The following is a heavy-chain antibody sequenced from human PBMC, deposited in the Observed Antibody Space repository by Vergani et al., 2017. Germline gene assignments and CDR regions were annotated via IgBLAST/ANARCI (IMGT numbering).Heavy chain of an antibody. D-gene: IGHD2-21*02. J-gene: IGHJ6*02. CDR2: IYYSGST. CDR3: ARHLAYCGGDCYPYYYGMDV. CDR1: GGSISSSSYY. Sequence: QLQLQESVPGLVKPSETLSLTCTVSGGSISSSSYYWGWIRQPPGKGLEWIGSIYYSGSTYYNPSLKSRFTISVDTSKNQFSLRLSSVTAADTAVYYCARHLAYCGGDCYPYYYGMDVWGQGTTVTVSS. V-gene: IGHV4-39*01.